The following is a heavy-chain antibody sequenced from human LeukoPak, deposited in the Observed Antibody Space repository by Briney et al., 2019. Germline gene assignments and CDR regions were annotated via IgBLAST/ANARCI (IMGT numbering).Heavy chain of an antibody. J-gene: IGHJ3*02. V-gene: IGHV1-2*02. CDR3: ARDRWFGPRGAFDI. Sequence: ASVKVSCKASGYTFTGDYIHWVRQAPGQRPDRVGWINPNSGGTNYAQKFQGRVTMTRATSISTAYMELSRLRSDDTAVYYCARDRWFGPRGAFDIWGQGTMVTVSS. CDR2: INPNSGGT. D-gene: IGHD3-10*01. CDR1: GYTFTGDY.